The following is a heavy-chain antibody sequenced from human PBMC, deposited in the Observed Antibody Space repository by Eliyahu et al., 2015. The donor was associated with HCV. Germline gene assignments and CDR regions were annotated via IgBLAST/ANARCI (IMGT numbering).Heavy chain of an antibody. V-gene: IGHV4-59*01. Sequence: QVQLQESGPGLVKPSETLSLTCTVSGGXISSYYWSWIRXPPGKGLEWIXYIYYSGSTNYNPSLKSRVTISVDTSKNQFSLKLSSVTAADTAVYYCARESRLVGATKSYYYYGMDVWGQGTTVTVSS. J-gene: IGHJ6*02. CDR2: IYYSGST. CDR3: ARESRLVGATKSYYYYGMDV. D-gene: IGHD1-26*01. CDR1: GGXISSYY.